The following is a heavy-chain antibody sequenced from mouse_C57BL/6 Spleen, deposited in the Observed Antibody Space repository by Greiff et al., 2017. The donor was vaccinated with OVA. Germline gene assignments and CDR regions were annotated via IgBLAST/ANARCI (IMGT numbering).Heavy chain of an antibody. Sequence: EVKLQESGPELVKPGASVKMSCKASGYTFTDYNMHWVKQSHGKSLEWIGYINPNNGGTSYNQKFKGKATLTVNKSSSTAYMERRSLTSEDSAVYYCAREGTSWFAYWGQGTLVTVSA. J-gene: IGHJ3*01. V-gene: IGHV1-22*01. CDR2: INPNNGGT. CDR3: AREGTSWFAY. CDR1: GYTFTDYN.